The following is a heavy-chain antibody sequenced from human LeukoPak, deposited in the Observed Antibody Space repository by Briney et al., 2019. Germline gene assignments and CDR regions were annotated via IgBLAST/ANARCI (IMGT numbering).Heavy chain of an antibody. V-gene: IGHV3-11*04. J-gene: IGHJ3*02. CDR2: ISSSGRTI. CDR3: ARNSYAFDM. Sequence: PGGSLRLSCAGSGFIFSNAWMSWVRQAPGKGLEWVSYISSSGRTIFYADSVKGRFTISRDNAKNSLYLQMNGLRAEDTAVYYCARNSYAFDMWGQGTMVTVSS. CDR1: GFIFSNAW.